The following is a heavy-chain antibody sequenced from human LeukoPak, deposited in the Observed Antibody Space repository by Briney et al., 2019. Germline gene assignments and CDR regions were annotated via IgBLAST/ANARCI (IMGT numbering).Heavy chain of an antibody. CDR3: AIDLIPGTVGATKPSFDC. CDR2: INPNSGGT. Sequence: ASVKVSCKASGYTFTGYYMHWVRQAPGQGLEWMGGINPNSGGTNYAQKLQGRVTMTTDTPTSTAYMERRSLRSDDTAVYYCAIDLIPGTVGATKPSFDCWGQGTLVTVSS. V-gene: IGHV1-2*02. CDR1: GYTFTGYY. J-gene: IGHJ4*02. D-gene: IGHD1-26*01.